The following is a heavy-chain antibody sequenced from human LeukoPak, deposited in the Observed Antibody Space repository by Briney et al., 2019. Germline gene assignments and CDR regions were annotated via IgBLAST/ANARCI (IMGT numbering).Heavy chain of an antibody. CDR3: ASSLGDSSGPFGY. D-gene: IGHD3-22*01. J-gene: IGHJ4*02. CDR2: IVPIFGTA. Sequence: SVKVSCKASGGTFSSYAISWVRQAPGQGLEWMGGIVPIFGTANYAQKFQGRVTITADESTSTAYMELSSLRSEDTAVYYCASSLGDSSGPFGYWGQGTLITVSS. CDR1: GGTFSSYA. V-gene: IGHV1-69*01.